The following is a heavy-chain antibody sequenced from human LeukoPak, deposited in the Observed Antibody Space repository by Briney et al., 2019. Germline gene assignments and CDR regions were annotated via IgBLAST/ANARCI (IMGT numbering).Heavy chain of an antibody. CDR3: VRDVFSLGDS. CDR1: GFTFSDYG. Sequence: GGSLRLSCAASGFTFSDYGMHWVRQAPGKGLVWVSHINDDGTLRNYADCVKGRFTISRDFAKNTLYLQMNTLGAEDTAVYYCVRDVFSLGDSWGQGTLVTVSS. D-gene: IGHD2/OR15-2a*01. J-gene: IGHJ4*02. CDR2: INDDGTLR. V-gene: IGHV3-74*01.